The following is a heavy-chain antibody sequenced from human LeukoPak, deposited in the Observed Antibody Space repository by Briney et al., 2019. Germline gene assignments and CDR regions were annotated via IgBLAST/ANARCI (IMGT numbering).Heavy chain of an antibody. CDR1: GYRFISHY. Sequence: ASVKVSFKASGYRFISHYIHWVRQAPGQGPEWLGWMHAGNGNTRYPEKFEGRVTMTRDTSSNTAYMDLTSLRSNDTAVYYCAREGSYCVGGDCYSFDFWGKGTLVTVSS. D-gene: IGHD2-21*02. J-gene: IGHJ4*02. CDR3: AREGSYCVGGDCYSFDF. CDR2: MHAGNGNT. V-gene: IGHV1-2*02.